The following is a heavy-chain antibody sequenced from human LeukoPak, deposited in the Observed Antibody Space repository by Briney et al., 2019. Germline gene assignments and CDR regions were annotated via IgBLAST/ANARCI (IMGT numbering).Heavy chain of an antibody. D-gene: IGHD3-3*01. V-gene: IGHV1-18*01. CDR2: ISAYNGNT. CDR3: ARERPSHYDFLSGYLDPDAFDI. Sequence: ASVKVSCKASGYTFTSYGISWLRQAPGQGLEWMGWISAYNGNTNYAQKLQGRVTMTTDTSTSTAYMELRSLRSDDTAVYYCARERPSHYDFLSGYLDPDAFDIWGQGTMVTVSS. CDR1: GYTFTSYG. J-gene: IGHJ3*02.